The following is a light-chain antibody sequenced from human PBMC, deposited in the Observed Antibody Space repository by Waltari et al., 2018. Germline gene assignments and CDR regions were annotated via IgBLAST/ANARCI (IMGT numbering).Light chain of an antibody. CDR2: GAS. J-gene: IGKJ4*01. CDR1: QNINDN. CDR3: QQYNKWPPLT. Sequence: EVLMTQSPATLSVSPGERVTLSCRASQNINDNLAWHQQKPGQATRLLIYGASTRATAIPARFRGSGSGTEFTLTISSLQSEDLAIYYCQQYNKWPPLTFGGGTKVEIK. V-gene: IGKV3-15*01.